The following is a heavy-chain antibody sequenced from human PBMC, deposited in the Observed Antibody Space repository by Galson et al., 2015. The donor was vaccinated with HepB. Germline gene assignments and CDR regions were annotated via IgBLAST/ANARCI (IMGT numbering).Heavy chain of an antibody. J-gene: IGHJ4*02. V-gene: IGHV5-10-1*01. Sequence: QSGAEVTKPGESLKISCTGSGYSFTTYWIGWVRQMPGKGLEWMGRIDPSDSYTNYSPSFQGHVTISADKSISTAYLQWSSLKASDTAMYYCAAAITMVRGVPKGFDYWGQRTLVTVSS. D-gene: IGHD3-10*01. CDR3: AAAITMVRGVPKGFDY. CDR1: GYSFTTYW. CDR2: IDPSDSYT.